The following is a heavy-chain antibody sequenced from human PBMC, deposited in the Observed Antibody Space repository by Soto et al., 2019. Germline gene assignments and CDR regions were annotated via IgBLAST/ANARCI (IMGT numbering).Heavy chain of an antibody. J-gene: IGHJ3*02. V-gene: IGHV1-18*01. Sequence: QVQLVQSGAEVKKPGASVKVSCKASGYTFTSYGISWVRQAPGQGLEWMGWISAYNGNTNYAPKPQGRVTMTTDTSTSTGYMELRSLRSDDTAVYYCARHQSSGWYFEALDIWCQGTMVTVSS. CDR1: GYTFTSYG. D-gene: IGHD6-19*01. CDR3: ARHQSSGWYFEALDI. CDR2: ISAYNGNT.